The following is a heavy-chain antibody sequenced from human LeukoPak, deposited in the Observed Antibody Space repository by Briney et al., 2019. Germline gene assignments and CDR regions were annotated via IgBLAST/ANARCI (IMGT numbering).Heavy chain of an antibody. D-gene: IGHD6-13*01. V-gene: IGHV1-69*05. Sequence: SVKVSCKASGGTFSSYAISWVRQAPGQGLEWMGRIIPIFGTAIYEQQFQGRVTITTDESTSTAYMELSSLRSEDTAVDYCARDLIAAGEEGAFDIWGQGTMVTVSS. CDR3: ARDLIAAGEEGAFDI. CDR1: GGTFSSYA. CDR2: IIPIFGTA. J-gene: IGHJ3*02.